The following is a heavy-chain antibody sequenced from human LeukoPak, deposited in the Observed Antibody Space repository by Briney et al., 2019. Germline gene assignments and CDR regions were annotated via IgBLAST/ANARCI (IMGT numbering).Heavy chain of an antibody. CDR3: ARYYDILTGPDAFDI. D-gene: IGHD3-9*01. CDR2: IYYTGST. Sequence: PSETLSLTCTVSGASISSGGYYWSWIRQHPGKGLEWIGYIYYTGSTYYNPSLQSRLTMSVDTSKNQFSLNLSSLTAADTAVYYCARYYDILTGPDAFDIWGQGTMVTVSS. CDR1: GASISSGGYY. J-gene: IGHJ3*02. V-gene: IGHV4-31*03.